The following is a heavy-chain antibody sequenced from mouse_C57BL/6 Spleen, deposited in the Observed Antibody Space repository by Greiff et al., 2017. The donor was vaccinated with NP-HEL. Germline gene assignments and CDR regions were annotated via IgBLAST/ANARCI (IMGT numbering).Heavy chain of an antibody. V-gene: IGHV1-42*01. J-gene: IGHJ2*01. CDR3: ARTTTVVGYYFDY. CDR1: GCSFTGYY. Sequence: EVQLQQSGPELVKPGASVKISCKASGCSFTGYYMNWVKQSPEKSLEWIGEINPSTGGTTYNQKFKAKATLTVDKSSSTAYMQLKSLTSEDSAVYYCARTTTVVGYYFDYWGQGTTLTVSS. CDR2: INPSTGGT. D-gene: IGHD1-1*01.